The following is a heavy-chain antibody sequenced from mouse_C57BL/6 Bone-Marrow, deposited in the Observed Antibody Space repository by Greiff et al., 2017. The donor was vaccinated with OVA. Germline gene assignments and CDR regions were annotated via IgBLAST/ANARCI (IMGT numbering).Heavy chain of an antibody. V-gene: IGHV5-12*01. Sequence: EVKLMESGGGLVQPGGSLKLSCAASGFTFSDYYMYWVRQTPEKRLEWVAYISNGGGSTYYPDTVKGRFTISRDNAKNTLYLHMSRLKSEDTAMYYCARFPTTYAMDYWGQGTSVTVSS. CDR2: ISNGGGST. J-gene: IGHJ4*01. CDR3: ARFPTTYAMDY. D-gene: IGHD1-1*01. CDR1: GFTFSDYY.